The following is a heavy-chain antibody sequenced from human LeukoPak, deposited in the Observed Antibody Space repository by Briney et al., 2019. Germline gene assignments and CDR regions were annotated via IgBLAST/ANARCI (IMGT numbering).Heavy chain of an antibody. V-gene: IGHV4-61*02. CDR1: GGSFSSGLYY. CDR3: VVGGLPNWFDP. J-gene: IGHJ5*02. D-gene: IGHD5-12*01. Sequence: PSETLSLTCTVSGGSFSSGLYYWTWIRQPAGKGLEWIGRIYTSGSTNYNPSLKSRVTILVDTSKNQFSLKLSSVTAADTAVYYCVVGGLPNWFDPWGQGTLVTVSS. CDR2: IYTSGST.